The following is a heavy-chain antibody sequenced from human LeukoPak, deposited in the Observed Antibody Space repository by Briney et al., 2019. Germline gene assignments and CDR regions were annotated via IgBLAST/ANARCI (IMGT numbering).Heavy chain of an antibody. Sequence: GRSLRLSCAASGFTFSSYGMHWVRQAPGKGLEWVAVISYDGSNKYYADSVKGRFTISRDNSKNTLYLQMNSVRAEDTAVYYCAKFGTDWGLEGYFDYWGRGTLVTVSS. CDR3: AKFGTDWGLEGYFDY. D-gene: IGHD7-27*01. CDR1: GFTFSSYG. J-gene: IGHJ4*02. CDR2: ISYDGSNK. V-gene: IGHV3-30*18.